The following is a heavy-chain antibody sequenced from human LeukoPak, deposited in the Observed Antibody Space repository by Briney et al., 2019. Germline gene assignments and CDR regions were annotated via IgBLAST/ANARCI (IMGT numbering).Heavy chain of an antibody. J-gene: IGHJ4*02. CDR2: IKQDGGET. D-gene: IGHD4-11*01. Sequence: GGSLRLSCVASGFPFSSYWMAWVRQAPGKGLEWVASIKQDGGETFYVDSVKGRFTISRDNAKNSLYLQMNSLRAEDTAVYYCTREDHSNYNYWGQGTLVTVSS. V-gene: IGHV3-7*01. CDR3: TREDHSNYNY. CDR1: GFPFSSYW.